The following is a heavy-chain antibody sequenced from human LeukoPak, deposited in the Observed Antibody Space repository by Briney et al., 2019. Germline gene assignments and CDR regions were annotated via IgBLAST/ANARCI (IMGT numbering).Heavy chain of an antibody. CDR1: GFTFSSHA. CDR3: AKSLAPPVTGD. Sequence: GGSLRLSCAASGFTFSSHAMGWVRQAPGKGLEWVSSITGSGGSTYYGDSVKGRFTISRDNSKNTLYLQMDSLRVEDTAVYYCAKSLAPPVTGDWGQGTLVTVSS. V-gene: IGHV3-23*01. J-gene: IGHJ4*02. D-gene: IGHD6-13*01. CDR2: ITGSGGST.